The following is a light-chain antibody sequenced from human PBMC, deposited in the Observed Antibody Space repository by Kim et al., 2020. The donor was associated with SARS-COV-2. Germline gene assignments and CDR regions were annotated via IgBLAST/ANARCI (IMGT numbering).Light chain of an antibody. CDR2: DVN. V-gene: IGLV2-8*01. J-gene: IGLJ2*01. Sequence: GQSVTISCTGTSSDLGGYNYVSWYQQHPGKAPKLMIYDVNKRPSGVPDRFSGSKSGNTASLTVSGIRAEDEADYYCIAYAGSNNLVFGGGTQLTVL. CDR1: SSDLGGYNY. CDR3: IAYAGSNNLV.